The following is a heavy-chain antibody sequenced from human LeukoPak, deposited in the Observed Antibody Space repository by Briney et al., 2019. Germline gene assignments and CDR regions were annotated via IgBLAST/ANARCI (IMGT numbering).Heavy chain of an antibody. CDR2: IKQDGSEK. J-gene: IGHJ4*02. V-gene: IGHV3-7*01. CDR3: ARRSSWFPRDPFDY. Sequence: PGGSLRLSCAASGFTFSSYWMSWVRQAPGKGLEWVANIKQDGSEKYYVDSVKGRFTISRDNAKNSLYLQMNSLRAEDTAVYYCARRSSWFPRDPFDYWGQGTLVTVSS. D-gene: IGHD6-13*01. CDR1: GFTFSSYW.